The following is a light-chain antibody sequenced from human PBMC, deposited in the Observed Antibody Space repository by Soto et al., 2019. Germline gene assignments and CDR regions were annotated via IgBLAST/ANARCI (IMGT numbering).Light chain of an antibody. V-gene: IGLV1-51*01. CDR1: RSNIGSNS. Sequence: QSVLTQPPSVSAAPGQKVTISCSGSRSNIGSNSVSWYQQFPGTAPKLLIYDNNKRPSGIPDRISGSKSGTSATLGIAGLQTGDEADYYCGTWDTSLSVGRVVFGGGTKVTVL. CDR3: GTWDTSLSVGRVV. J-gene: IGLJ2*01. CDR2: DNN.